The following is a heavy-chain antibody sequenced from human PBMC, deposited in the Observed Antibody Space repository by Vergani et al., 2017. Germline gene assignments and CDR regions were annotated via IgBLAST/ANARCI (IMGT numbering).Heavy chain of an antibody. CDR3: ARRGRRDGYNSYYYGMDV. J-gene: IGHJ6*02. D-gene: IGHD5-24*01. V-gene: IGHV3-20*01. CDR2: INWNGGST. Sequence: EVQLVESGGGVVRPGGSLRLSCAASGFTFDDYGMSWVRQAPGKGLEWVSGINWNGGSTGYADSVKGRFTISRDNAKNSLYLQMSSLRAEDTALYHCARRGRRDGYNSYYYGMDVWGQGTTVTVSS. CDR1: GFTFDDYG.